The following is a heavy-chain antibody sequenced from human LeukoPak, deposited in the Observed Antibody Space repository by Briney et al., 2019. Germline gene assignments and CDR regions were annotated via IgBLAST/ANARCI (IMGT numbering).Heavy chain of an antibody. CDR3: AKGSSSGYFLDY. Sequence: PGGSLRLSCAASGFTFSSYAMRWVRQAPGKGLEWVSAISGTGGSTYYAASVTGLFTISRDNSKNTLYPQMNSLRAEDTAVYYCAKGSSSGYFLDYWGQGTLVTVSS. D-gene: IGHD3-22*01. V-gene: IGHV3-23*01. CDR1: GFTFSSYA. J-gene: IGHJ4*02. CDR2: ISGTGGST.